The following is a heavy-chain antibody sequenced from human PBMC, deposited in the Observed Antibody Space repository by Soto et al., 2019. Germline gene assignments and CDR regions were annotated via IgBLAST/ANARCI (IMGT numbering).Heavy chain of an antibody. J-gene: IGHJ5*02. CDR2: ISGSGGST. Sequence: GGSLRLSCAASGFTFISYAMSWVRQAPGKGLEWVSAISGSGGSTYYADSVKGRFTISRDNSKNTLYLQMNSLRAEDTAVYYCAKDREWLVMGWFDPWGQGTLVTVSS. V-gene: IGHV3-23*01. D-gene: IGHD6-19*01. CDR1: GFTFISYA. CDR3: AKDREWLVMGWFDP.